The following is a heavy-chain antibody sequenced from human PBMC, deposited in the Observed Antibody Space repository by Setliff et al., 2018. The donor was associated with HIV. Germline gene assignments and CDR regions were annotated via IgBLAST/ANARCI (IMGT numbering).Heavy chain of an antibody. CDR3: ARVPVAGANWFDP. Sequence: NPSETLSLTCTVSGGSLNSGTYYWGWVRQPPGKGLEWIGNVYYSGTTYYNPSLKSRVTISVDTSKNQFSLKLKSVTTTDQGVYYCARVPVAGANWFDPWGLGTLVTVSS. CDR2: VYYSGTT. V-gene: IGHV4-39*02. D-gene: IGHD2-21*01. J-gene: IGHJ5*02. CDR1: GGSLNSGTYY.